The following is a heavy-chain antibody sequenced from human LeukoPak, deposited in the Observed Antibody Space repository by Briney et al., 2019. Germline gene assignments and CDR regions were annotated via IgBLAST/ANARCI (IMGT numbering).Heavy chain of an antibody. D-gene: IGHD3-22*01. V-gene: IGHV3-30*03. J-gene: IGHJ4*02. Sequence: GGSLRLSCVTSGFTFSHYGMHWVRQFPGKGLEWVAAISFDAEGDYHVDSVKGRFTISRDNAKNSLYLQMNSLRAEDTAVYYCAGGDSSGYYYKGDSDYWGQGTLVTVSS. CDR1: GFTFSHYG. CDR3: AGGDSSGYYYKGDSDY. CDR2: ISFDAEGD.